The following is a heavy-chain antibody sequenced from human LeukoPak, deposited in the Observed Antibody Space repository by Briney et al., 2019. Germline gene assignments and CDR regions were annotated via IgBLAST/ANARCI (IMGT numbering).Heavy chain of an antibody. D-gene: IGHD3-10*01. CDR2: INRSGST. J-gene: IGHJ6*03. Sequence: SGTLSLTCGVYGGAFTSYYWGWIRQPPGKGLEWIGEINRSGSTNYNPSLKSRVTMSVDTSKNQFSLKLSSVTAADTAVYYCAREGSDYYGSGSYYRSYYYYMDVWGKGTTVTISS. CDR1: GGAFTSYY. V-gene: IGHV4-34*01. CDR3: AREGSDYYGSGSYYRSYYYYMDV.